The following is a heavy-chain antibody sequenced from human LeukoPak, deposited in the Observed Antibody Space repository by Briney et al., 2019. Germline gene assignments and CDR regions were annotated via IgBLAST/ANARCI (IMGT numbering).Heavy chain of an antibody. V-gene: IGHV4-61*02. D-gene: IGHD3-10*01. CDR1: GGSISSGSYY. J-gene: IGHJ4*02. CDR2: IYTSGST. CDR3: ARGLGFGEYYFDY. Sequence: SQTLSLTCTVSGGSISSGSYYWSWIRQPAGKGLEWIGRIYTSGSTNYNPSLKSRVTMSVDTSKNQFSLKLSSVTAADTAVYYCARGLGFGEYYFDYWGQGTLVTVSS.